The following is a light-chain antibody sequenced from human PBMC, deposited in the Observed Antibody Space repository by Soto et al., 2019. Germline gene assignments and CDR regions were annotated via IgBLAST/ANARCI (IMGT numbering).Light chain of an antibody. Sequence: IHMTQSPSSLSASVGDRVTITCRASQRITTYLNWYQQKPGKAPKLLISTAATLQGRVPSRFSGSGSGTAFTLTITTLQPEDFATYFCQQSYSTPYTFGQGTKLEIK. V-gene: IGKV1-39*01. CDR2: TAA. CDR1: QRITTY. CDR3: QQSYSTPYT. J-gene: IGKJ2*01.